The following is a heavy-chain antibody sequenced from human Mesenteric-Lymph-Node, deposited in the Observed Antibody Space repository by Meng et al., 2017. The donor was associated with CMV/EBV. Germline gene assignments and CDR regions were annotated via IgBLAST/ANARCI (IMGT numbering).Heavy chain of an antibody. CDR2: IERDGKEI. CDR3: ARGGRVVPATKGGFDY. D-gene: IGHD2-2*01. J-gene: IGHJ4*02. V-gene: IGHV3-74*01. CDR1: GFNLDEDW. Sequence: SGFNLDEDWMLWVRQAPGKGLVWVSRIERDGKEIYADSVKGRFTISRDNAKKMLYLQVNSLRADDTAVYYCARGGRVVPATKGGFDYWGRGTLVTVSS.